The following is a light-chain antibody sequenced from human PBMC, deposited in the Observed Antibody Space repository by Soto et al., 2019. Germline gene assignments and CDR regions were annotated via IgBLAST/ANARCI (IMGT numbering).Light chain of an antibody. J-gene: IGKJ4*01. CDR2: GAS. CDR3: QQYGSTPLT. Sequence: EMVLTQSPGTLSLSPGGRATLSCRASQSVSRNYVAWYQQKPGQSPRLLIYGASNRASGIPDRFSGSASGADFTLSIARLEPEDFAMYYCQQYGSTPLTFGGGTKVEIK. CDR1: QSVSRNY. V-gene: IGKV3-20*01.